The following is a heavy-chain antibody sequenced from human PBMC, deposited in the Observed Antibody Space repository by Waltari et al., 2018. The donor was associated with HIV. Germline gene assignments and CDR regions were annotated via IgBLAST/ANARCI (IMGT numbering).Heavy chain of an antibody. CDR1: GFTLGTYG. CDR2: IAYEGDNK. D-gene: IGHD1-1*01. CDR3: AKDKGGVTYIFDY. Sequence: QVQLVESGGGVVQPGRSLRLSCAASGFTLGTYGMHWVRQAPGKGLEWWAFIAYEGDNKYYADSVKGRCTLSRDNSKNTVYLQINSLRAEDSAVYYCAKDKGGVTYIFDYWGQGTLVTVSS. J-gene: IGHJ4*02. V-gene: IGHV3-30*18.